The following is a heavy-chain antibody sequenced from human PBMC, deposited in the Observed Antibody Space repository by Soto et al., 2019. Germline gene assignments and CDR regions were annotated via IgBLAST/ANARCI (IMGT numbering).Heavy chain of an antibody. J-gene: IGHJ4*02. CDR3: AKGFYGSGSYYNERAFDS. CDR2: IHNSGSP. CDR1: GASIYNGGYF. Sequence: SETLSLTCSVSGASIYNGGYFWSWIRQSPGKGLEWIGHIHNSGSPYNNPSLKSRVTISADTSKNQFSLKLTSVTAADTAVYYCAKGFYGSGSYYNERAFDSWGQGTLVTVSS. V-gene: IGHV4-30-4*01. D-gene: IGHD3-10*01.